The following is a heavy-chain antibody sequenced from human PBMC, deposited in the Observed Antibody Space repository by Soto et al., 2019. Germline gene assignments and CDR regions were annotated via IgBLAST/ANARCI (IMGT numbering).Heavy chain of an antibody. V-gene: IGHV3-23*01. J-gene: IGHJ4*02. D-gene: IGHD6-13*01. Sequence: GGSLRLSCAASGFTVSEFAMAWVRQAPGKGLEWIAAINAGGSSTFHADSVKGPFTISRDNSKYALYLQLNNLNVDDTAVYFCAKGSAAGSPYYFDYWGLGALVTVSS. CDR3: AKGSAAGSPYYFDY. CDR2: INAGGSST. CDR1: GFTVSEFA.